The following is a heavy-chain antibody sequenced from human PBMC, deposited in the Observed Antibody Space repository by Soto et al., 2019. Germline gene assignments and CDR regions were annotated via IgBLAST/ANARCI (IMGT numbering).Heavy chain of an antibody. CDR3: SHGTRHFDY. Sequence: QITLKESGPTLVQPTQTLTLTCSFSGFSLMTAGLGVGWFRQPPGKALEWLALIYCDDDPRYSSSLKSRLTITKDTSKNQVVLTMTNMGPVDTATYYCSHGTRHFDYWGQGTLVTVSS. V-gene: IGHV2-5*02. CDR2: IYCDDDP. CDR1: GFSLMTAGLG. J-gene: IGHJ4*02. D-gene: IGHD1-1*01.